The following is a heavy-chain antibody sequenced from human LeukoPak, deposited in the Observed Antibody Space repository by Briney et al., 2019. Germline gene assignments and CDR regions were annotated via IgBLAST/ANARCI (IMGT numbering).Heavy chain of an antibody. CDR3: ARAVGPFDY. D-gene: IGHD3-16*01. CDR2: IWNDGSNK. Sequence: GGSLRLSCAASGFTFNVYGIHWVRQAPGKGLEWVAVIWNDGSNKYYADSVKGRFTISRDNAKDTLYLQMNSLRVEDTAVYYCARAVGPFDYWGQGTLVTVSS. CDR1: GFTFNVYG. V-gene: IGHV3-33*01. J-gene: IGHJ4*02.